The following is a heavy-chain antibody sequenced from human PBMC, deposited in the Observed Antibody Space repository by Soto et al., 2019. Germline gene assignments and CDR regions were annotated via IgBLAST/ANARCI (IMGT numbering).Heavy chain of an antibody. V-gene: IGHV3-23*01. J-gene: IGHJ3*01. CDR1: GFTFSSYA. CDR3: GKVPCLLCGIYAFDL. Sequence: EVQLLESGGGLVQPGGSLRLSCAASGFTFSSYAMSWVRQAPGKGLEWVAVISGSGGSTYYADSVKGRFTISRDNSKNTLHLQMLTLKDEDAAVYYGGKVPCLLCGIYAFDLWGQGTLVNVSS. D-gene: IGHD2-2*01. CDR2: ISGSGGST.